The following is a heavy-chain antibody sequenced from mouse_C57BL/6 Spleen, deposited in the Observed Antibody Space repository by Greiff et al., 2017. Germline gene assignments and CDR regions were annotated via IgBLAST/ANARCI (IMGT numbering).Heavy chain of an antibody. D-gene: IGHD3-2*02. CDR1: GYTFTSYW. CDR2: IYPSDSET. CDR3: ARTAAQATRAMDY. J-gene: IGHJ4*01. Sequence: QVQLQQPGAELVRPGSSVKLSCKASGYTFTSYWMDWVKQRPGQGLEWIGNIYPSDSETHYNQKFKDKATLTVDKSSSTAYMQLSSLTSEDSAVYYCARTAAQATRAMDYWGQGTSVTVSS. V-gene: IGHV1-61*01.